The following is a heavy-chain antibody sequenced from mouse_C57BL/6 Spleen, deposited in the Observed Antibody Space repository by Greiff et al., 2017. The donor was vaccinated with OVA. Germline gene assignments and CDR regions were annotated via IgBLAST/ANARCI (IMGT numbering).Heavy chain of an antibody. D-gene: IGHD1-1*01. J-gene: IGHJ4*01. V-gene: IGHV1-52*01. CDR1: GFTFTSYW. CDR3: TREGTTVIAQYYAMYY. Sequence: QVQLQQPGAELVRPGSSVTLSCKASGFTFTSYWMPWVQQRPIPGHEWIGNIDPSDSETHYNQKFKDKATLTVDKSSSTAYMQLSSLTSEDSAIYYCTREGTTVIAQYYAMYYWGQGTSVTVSS. CDR2: IDPSDSET.